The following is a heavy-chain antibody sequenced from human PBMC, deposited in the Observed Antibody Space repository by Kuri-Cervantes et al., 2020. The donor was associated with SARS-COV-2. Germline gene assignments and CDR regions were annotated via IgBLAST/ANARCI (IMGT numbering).Heavy chain of an antibody. CDR3: ARRAYGEQVDYYYMDV. V-gene: IGHV5-51*01. D-gene: IGHD4-17*01. CDR2: IYPGDSDT. CDR1: GYSFTTYW. Sequence: GESLKISCKGSGYSFTTYWIGWVRQMPGKGLEWMGIIYPGDSDTRYSPSFQGQVTISADKSISTAFLQWSSLKASDTAIYYCARRAYGEQVDYYYMDVWGKGITVTVSS. J-gene: IGHJ6*03.